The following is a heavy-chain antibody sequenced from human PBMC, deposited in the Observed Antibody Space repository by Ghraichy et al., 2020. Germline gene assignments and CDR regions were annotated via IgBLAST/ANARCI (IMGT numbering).Heavy chain of an antibody. D-gene: IGHD3-3*01. V-gene: IGHV3-11*01. Sequence: GESPNISCAASGFAFSGYHMTWIRQAPGKGLEWLSYMTNGGSTIDYADSVKGRFTISRDNAKNSLYLQMNSLRAEDTAVYYCARDRWSGSTPLYFDLWGRGTLVTVSS. CDR3: ARDRWSGSTPLYFDL. CDR1: GFAFSGYH. J-gene: IGHJ2*01. CDR2: MTNGGSTI.